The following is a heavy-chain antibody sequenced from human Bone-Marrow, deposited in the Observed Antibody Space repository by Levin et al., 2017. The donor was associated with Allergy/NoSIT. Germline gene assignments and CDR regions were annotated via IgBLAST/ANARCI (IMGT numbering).Heavy chain of an antibody. CDR2: ISGSGVST. V-gene: IGHV3-23*01. CDR1: GFSFSSYA. CDR3: AHVAYDFGDYGTFDY. D-gene: IGHD4-17*01. Sequence: GESLKISCAASGFSFSSYAMSWVRQAPGKGLEWVSSISGSGVSTFYADSVRGRFTISRDNSKNTLYLQMNRLRADDTALYYCAHVAYDFGDYGTFDYWGQGALVTVSS. J-gene: IGHJ4*02.